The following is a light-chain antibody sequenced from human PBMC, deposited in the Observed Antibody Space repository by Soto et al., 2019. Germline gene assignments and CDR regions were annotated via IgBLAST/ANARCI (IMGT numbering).Light chain of an antibody. Sequence: MSQSVAALSAKKRDTVSITCRSSQDVGRWLSWYQQKPGKAPKILIFATSTLQSGVPSRFSGSGSGTDFTLTITSLQSEDFATYYCQQARSFPVPFAQGTRLAIK. CDR1: QDVGRW. J-gene: IGKJ5*01. V-gene: IGKV1-12*01. CDR2: ATS. CDR3: QQARSFPVP.